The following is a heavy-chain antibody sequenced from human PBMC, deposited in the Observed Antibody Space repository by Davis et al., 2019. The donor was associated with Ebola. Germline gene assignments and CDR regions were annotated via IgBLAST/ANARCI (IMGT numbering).Heavy chain of an antibody. Sequence: LSLTCAASGFTFSSYAMHWVRQAPGKGLEWVAVISYDGSNKYYADSVKGRFTISRDNSKNTLYLQMNSLRAEDTAVYYCARVGSSSSWYYFDYWGQGTLVTVSS. D-gene: IGHD6-13*01. CDR3: ARVGSSSSWYYFDY. J-gene: IGHJ4*02. CDR1: GFTFSSYA. V-gene: IGHV3-30-3*01. CDR2: ISYDGSNK.